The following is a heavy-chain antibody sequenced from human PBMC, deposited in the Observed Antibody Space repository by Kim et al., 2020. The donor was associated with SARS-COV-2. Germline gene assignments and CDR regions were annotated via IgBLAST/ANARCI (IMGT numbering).Heavy chain of an antibody. Sequence: SVKVSCKASGDTYSNYAITWVRQAPGQGLEWMGDITPIFGTTHYAQKFQDRIIITADGSTNTAYMELSSLRSEDTAVYFCANPTGNVDVWGQGTTITVSS. CDR1: GDTYSNYA. J-gene: IGHJ6*02. D-gene: IGHD2-8*01. V-gene: IGHV1-69*13. CDR3: ANPTGNVDV. CDR2: ITPIFGTT.